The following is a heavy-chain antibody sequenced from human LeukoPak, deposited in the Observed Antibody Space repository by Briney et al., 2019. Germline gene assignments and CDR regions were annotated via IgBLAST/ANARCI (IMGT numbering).Heavy chain of an antibody. CDR3: ARAERWELPIDY. Sequence: PGGSLRLSCAASGFTFSSYGMHWVRQAPGKGLEWVTFIRYDGNNKYYADSVKGRFTISRDNSKNTLYLQMNSLRAEDTAVYYCARAERWELPIDYWGQGTLVTVSS. V-gene: IGHV3-30*02. CDR2: IRYDGNNK. CDR1: GFTFSSYG. D-gene: IGHD1-26*01. J-gene: IGHJ4*02.